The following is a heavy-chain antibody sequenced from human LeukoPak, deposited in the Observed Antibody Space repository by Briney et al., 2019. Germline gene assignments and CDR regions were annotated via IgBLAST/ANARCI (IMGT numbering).Heavy chain of an antibody. CDR1: GFTFSNHA. J-gene: IGHJ4*02. Sequence: PGGSLRLSCAASGFTFSNHAMGWVRQAPGKGLQWVAVISGGGRTTEYADFVKGRFTISRDNSKNTLSLQMNSLTVEDTAIYFCAKNVVVKRYIDFWGQGTLVTVSS. V-gene: IGHV3-23*01. CDR3: AKNVVVKRYIDF. D-gene: IGHD2-15*01. CDR2: ISGGGRTT.